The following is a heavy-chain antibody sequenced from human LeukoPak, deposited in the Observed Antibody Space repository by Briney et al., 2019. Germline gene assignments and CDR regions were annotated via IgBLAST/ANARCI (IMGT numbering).Heavy chain of an antibody. CDR3: ARDSSGLYYFDY. CDR1: GGSISSYY. J-gene: IGHJ4*02. V-gene: IGHV4-59*01. CDR2: IYYSGST. D-gene: IGHD6-19*01. Sequence: NPSETLSLTCTVSGGSISSYYWSWLRQPPGKGLEWIGYIYYSGSTNYNPSLKSRVTISVDTSKNQFSLKLSSVTAADTAVYYCARDSSGLYYFDYWGQGTLVTVSS.